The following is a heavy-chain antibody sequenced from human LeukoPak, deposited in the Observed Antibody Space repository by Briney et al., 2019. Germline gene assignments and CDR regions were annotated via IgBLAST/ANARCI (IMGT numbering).Heavy chain of an antibody. CDR1: GGSISSGSYY. V-gene: IGHV4-61*02. J-gene: IGHJ4*02. Sequence: SETLSLTCTVSGGSISSGSYYWSWIRQPAGKGLEWIGRFYTRGSTNYNPSLKSRVTMSVDTSKNQFSLKLSSVTAADTAVYYCARGGTVIAAAADYWGQGTLVTVSS. D-gene: IGHD6-13*01. CDR3: ARGGTVIAAAADY. CDR2: FYTRGST.